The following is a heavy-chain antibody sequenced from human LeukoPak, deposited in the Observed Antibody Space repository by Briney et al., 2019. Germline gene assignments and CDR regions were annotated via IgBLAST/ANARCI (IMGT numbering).Heavy chain of an antibody. CDR3: AKGLAPSTVTTYFDY. J-gene: IGHJ4*02. Sequence: GGSLRLSCAASGFTFSSYGMHWVRQAPGKGLEWVAVISYDGSNKYYADSVKGRFTISRDNSKNTLYLQMNSLRAEDTAVYYRAKGLAPSTVTTYFDYWGQGTLVTVSS. CDR2: ISYDGSNK. V-gene: IGHV3-30*18. D-gene: IGHD4-17*01. CDR1: GFTFSSYG.